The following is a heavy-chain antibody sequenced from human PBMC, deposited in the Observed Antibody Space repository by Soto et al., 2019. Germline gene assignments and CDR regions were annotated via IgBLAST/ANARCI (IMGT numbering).Heavy chain of an antibody. CDR1: GGSISSYY. J-gene: IGHJ4*02. CDR2: IYYSGST. Sequence: SETLSLTCTVSGGSISSYYWSWIRQPPGKGLEWIGYIYYSGSTNYNPSLKSRVTISVDTSKNQFSLKLSSVTAADTAVYYCARFPGQLAYYFDYWGQGTLVTVSS. D-gene: IGHD6-13*01. CDR3: ARFPGQLAYYFDY. V-gene: IGHV4-59*01.